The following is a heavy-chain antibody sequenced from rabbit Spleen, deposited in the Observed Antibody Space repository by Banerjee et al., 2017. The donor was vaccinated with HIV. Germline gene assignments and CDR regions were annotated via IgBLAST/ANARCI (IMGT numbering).Heavy chain of an antibody. CDR3: ARDTGSSFSSYGMDL. V-gene: IGHV1S40*01. J-gene: IGHJ6*01. D-gene: IGHD8-1*01. CDR1: GVSFTGDSFSGDSY. CDR2: IDSGSSGFT. Sequence: QSLEESGGDLVKPGASLTLTCTASGVSFTGDSFSGDSYMCWVRQAPGKGLEWIVCIDSGSSGFTYFASWAKGRFTISKTSSTTVTLQMTSLTAADTATYFCARDTGSSFSSYGMDLWGPGTLVTFS.